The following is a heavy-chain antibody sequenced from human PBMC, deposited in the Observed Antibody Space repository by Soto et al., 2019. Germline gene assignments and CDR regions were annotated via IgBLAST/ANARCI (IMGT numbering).Heavy chain of an antibody. V-gene: IGHV3-23*01. J-gene: IGHJ4*02. CDR2: ISGSGGST. D-gene: IGHD4-17*01. CDR3: AKDIPHDYGDYVLEGFDY. Sequence: EVQLLESGGGLVQPGGSLRLSCAASGFTFSSYAMSWVRQAPGKGLEWVSAISGSGGSTYYADSAKGRFTISRDNSKNTLYLQMNSLRAEDTAVYYCAKDIPHDYGDYVLEGFDYWGQGTLVTVSS. CDR1: GFTFSSYA.